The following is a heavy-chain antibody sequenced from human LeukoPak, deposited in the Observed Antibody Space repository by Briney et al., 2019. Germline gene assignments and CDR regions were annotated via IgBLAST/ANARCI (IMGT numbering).Heavy chain of an antibody. CDR2: INPNTGGT. V-gene: IGHV1-2*02. J-gene: IGHJ3*02. CDR3: ARDLMVRGVIGAYDI. D-gene: IGHD3-10*01. CDR1: GYTFTDYY. Sequence: ASVKVSCKASGYTFTDYYLHWVRQAPGQGLEWMGWINPNTGGTNYAQNFQGRVTMTRDTSISTACMELSRLRSDDTAVYYCARDLMVRGVIGAYDIWGQGTMVTVSS.